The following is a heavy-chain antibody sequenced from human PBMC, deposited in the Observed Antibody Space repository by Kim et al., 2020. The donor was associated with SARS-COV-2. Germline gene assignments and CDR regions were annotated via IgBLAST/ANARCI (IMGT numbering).Heavy chain of an antibody. CDR2: IKHEGHGGTA. D-gene: IGHD6-25*01. CDR3: VTDSGQQPYDYFHF. V-gene: IGHV3-15*01. J-gene: IGHJ4*02. CDR1: GFTFRNVW. Sequence: GGSLRLSCGGFGFTFRNVWMHWVRQAAGRGLEWVGRIKHEGHGGTADYAAPVKGRFAISRDDSKNTVLLQMSSLKTDDTAVYYCVTDSGQQPYDYFHFWGQGTLVTVSS.